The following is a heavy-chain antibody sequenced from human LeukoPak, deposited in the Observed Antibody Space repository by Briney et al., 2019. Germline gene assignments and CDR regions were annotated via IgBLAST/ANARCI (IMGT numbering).Heavy chain of an antibody. Sequence: SETLSLTCAVYGGIFSGYYWSWIRQPPGKGLEWIGEINHSGSTNYNPSLKSRVTISVDTSKNQFSLKLSSVTAADTAVYYCARFPEGIAAAGTNYWGQGTLVTVSS. D-gene: IGHD6-13*01. CDR3: ARFPEGIAAAGTNY. CDR1: GGIFSGYY. V-gene: IGHV4-34*01. J-gene: IGHJ4*02. CDR2: INHSGST.